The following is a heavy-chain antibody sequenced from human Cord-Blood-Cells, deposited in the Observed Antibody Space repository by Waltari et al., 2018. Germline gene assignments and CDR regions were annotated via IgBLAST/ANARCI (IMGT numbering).Heavy chain of an antibody. V-gene: IGHV1-24*01. CDR1: GYTLTELS. D-gene: IGHD3-3*01. CDR2: FDADDGET. J-gene: IGHJ3*02. CDR3: ATRITIFGVVIDAFDI. Sequence: QVQLVQSGAEVKKPGASVKVSCKVSGYTLTELSMHWVRQAPGKGLEWMGGFDADDGETIYAQKFQGRVTMTDDTSTDAAYMELSSLRSEDTAVYYCATRITIFGVVIDAFDIWGQGTMVTVSS.